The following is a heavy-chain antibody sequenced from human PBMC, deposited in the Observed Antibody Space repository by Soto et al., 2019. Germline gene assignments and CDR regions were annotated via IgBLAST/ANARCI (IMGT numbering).Heavy chain of an antibody. V-gene: IGHV1-69*01. Sequence: QVQLVQSGAEVKKPGSSVKVSCKTSGVSFNNNGIGWVRQAPGHGLEWMGGVSPPFRTSNYARKFQGRISITADASTGTVNMELSSLTSEDTDQYDCARVLCYGSGSYSPYGMDVWGQGTTVTVSS. J-gene: IGHJ6*02. D-gene: IGHD3-10*01. CDR1: GVSFNNNG. CDR3: ARVLCYGSGSYSPYGMDV. CDR2: VSPPFRTS.